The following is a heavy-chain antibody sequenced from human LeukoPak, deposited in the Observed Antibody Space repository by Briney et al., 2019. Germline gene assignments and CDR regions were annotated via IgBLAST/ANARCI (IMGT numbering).Heavy chain of an antibody. V-gene: IGHV1-46*01. CDR3: ARDSTQGPFDY. CDR2: INPSGGST. CDR1: GYTFTSYY. D-gene: IGHD3-3*02. Sequence: ASVKGSCQASGYTFTSYYMHWVRQAPGQGLEWMGIINPSGGSTSYAQKFQGRVTMTRDTSTSTVYMELSSLRSEDTAVYYCARDSTQGPFDYWGQGTLVTVSS. J-gene: IGHJ4*02.